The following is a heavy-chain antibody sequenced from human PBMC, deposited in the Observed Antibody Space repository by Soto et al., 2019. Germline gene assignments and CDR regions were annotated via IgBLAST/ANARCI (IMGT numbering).Heavy chain of an antibody. CDR2: IYYSGST. D-gene: IGHD3-22*01. CDR3: RAYYYDSSGYYWGPGGDYYGMDV. CDR1: GGSISSGGYY. J-gene: IGHJ6*02. V-gene: IGHV4-31*03. Sequence: SETLSLTCTVSGGSISSGGYYWSWIRQHPGKGLEWIGYIYYSGSTYYNPSLKSRVTISVDTSKNQFSLKLSSVTAADTAVYYCRAYYYDSSGYYWGPGGDYYGMDVWGQGTTVTVS.